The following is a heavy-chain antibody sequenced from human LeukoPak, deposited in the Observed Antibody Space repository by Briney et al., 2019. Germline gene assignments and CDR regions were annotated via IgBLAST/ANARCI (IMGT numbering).Heavy chain of an antibody. J-gene: IGHJ4*02. D-gene: IGHD2-2*01. CDR2: VSGSGDNT. Sequence: GGSLRLSCAASGFTFSSYAMSWVRQAPGKGLEWVSVVSGSGDNTYYADSVKGRFTMSRDNSKNTLYLQMNSLRAEDTAVYYCAKVSVPAAIHYPYDYWGQGILVTVSS. CDR3: AKVSVPAAIHYPYDY. V-gene: IGHV3-23*01. CDR1: GFTFSSYA.